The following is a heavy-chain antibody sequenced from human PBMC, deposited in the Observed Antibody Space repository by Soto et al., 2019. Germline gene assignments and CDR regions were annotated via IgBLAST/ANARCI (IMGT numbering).Heavy chain of an antibody. V-gene: IGHV3-23*01. Sequence: EVQLLESGGGLVQPGGSLRLSCAASGFTFSSYAMSWVRQAPGKGLEWVSAISGSGGSTYYADSVKGRFTISRDNSKNTLYLQMNSLRAEDTAVYYCAKDRGRIAARRGVVDYWGQGTLVTVSS. CDR1: GFTFSSYA. CDR2: ISGSGGST. J-gene: IGHJ4*02. D-gene: IGHD6-6*01. CDR3: AKDRGRIAARRGVVDY.